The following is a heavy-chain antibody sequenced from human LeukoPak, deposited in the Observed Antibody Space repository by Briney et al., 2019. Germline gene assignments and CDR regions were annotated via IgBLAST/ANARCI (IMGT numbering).Heavy chain of an antibody. CDR1: GDSVSSGYY. CDR3: ARGRARDSSGWFACFDY. Sequence: SETLSLTCTVSGDSVSSGYYWGWIRQPPGKGLEWIGEINHSGSTNYNPSLKSRVTISVDTSKNQFSLKLSSVTAADTAVYYCARGRARDSSGWFACFDYWGQGTLVTVSS. V-gene: IGHV4-34*01. D-gene: IGHD6-19*01. J-gene: IGHJ4*02. CDR2: INHSGST.